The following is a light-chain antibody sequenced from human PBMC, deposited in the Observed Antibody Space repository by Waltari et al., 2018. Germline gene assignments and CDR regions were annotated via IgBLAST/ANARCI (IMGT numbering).Light chain of an antibody. CDR2: EII. Sequence: QSALTQPPSPSGSPGQSVTIPSPGTSSDVGGYNYVSWYQQHSRKAPKLMFFEIIKRPSGLADLSASSTSGTTSSPTVAGLQAEDEADYYCSSYAGRNNLVFGGGTKLTVL. J-gene: IGLJ3*02. V-gene: IGLV2-8*01. CDR3: SSYAGRNNLV. CDR1: SSDVGGYNY.